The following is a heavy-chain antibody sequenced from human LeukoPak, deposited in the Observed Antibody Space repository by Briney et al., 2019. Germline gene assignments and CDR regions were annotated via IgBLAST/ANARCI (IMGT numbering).Heavy chain of an antibody. Sequence: SETLSLTCFVSDGSITNYYWSWIRQPAGKGLEWIGRIYTRGSTNYNPSLKSRVTMSVDTSKNQFSLKLSSVTAADTAVYYCARGRYCSADSCSGGDAFDIWGQGTMVSVSS. D-gene: IGHD2-15*01. J-gene: IGHJ3*02. CDR1: DGSITNYY. CDR3: ARGRYCSADSCSGGDAFDI. V-gene: IGHV4-4*07. CDR2: IYTRGST.